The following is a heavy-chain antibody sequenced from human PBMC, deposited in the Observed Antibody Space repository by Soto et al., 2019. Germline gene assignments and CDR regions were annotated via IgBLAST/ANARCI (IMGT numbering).Heavy chain of an antibody. Sequence: ASVKVSCKASGYTFTSYGISWVRQAPGQGLEWMGWISAYNGNTNYAQKLQGRVTMTPDTSTNTAYMELRNLRSDDTAVYYCSRAGILTTPYYFDYWGQGTLVTVSS. CDR3: SRAGILTTPYYFDY. J-gene: IGHJ4*01. V-gene: IGHV1-18*01. CDR2: ISAYNGNT. CDR1: GYTFTSYG. D-gene: IGHD2-21*01.